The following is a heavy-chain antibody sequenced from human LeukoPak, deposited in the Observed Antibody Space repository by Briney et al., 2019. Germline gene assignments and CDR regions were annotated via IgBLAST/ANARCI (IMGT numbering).Heavy chain of an antibody. CDR1: GFPFSRYW. CDR2: IKQDGSEK. V-gene: IGHV3-7*01. D-gene: IGHD3-22*01. CDR3: ARESYYSDSSGLFDY. Sequence: GGSLRLSCAASGFPFSRYWMSRVRQAPGKGLEWVANIKQDGSEKYYVDSVKGRFTISRDNAKNSLYLQINSLRVEDTAVYYCARESYYSDSSGLFDYWGQGTLVTVSS. J-gene: IGHJ4*02.